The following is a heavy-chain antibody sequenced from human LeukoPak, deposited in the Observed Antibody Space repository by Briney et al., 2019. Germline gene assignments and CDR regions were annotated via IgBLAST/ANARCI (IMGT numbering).Heavy chain of an antibody. CDR1: GDSISTYY. Sequence: SETLSLTCTVSGDSISTYYWGWIRQPPGKGLEWIGSIYYSGSTYYNPSLKSRVTISVDTSKNQFSLKLSSVTAADTAVYYCARLPFRYGSGSYYFDYWGQGTLVTVSS. CDR2: IYYSGST. J-gene: IGHJ4*02. V-gene: IGHV4-39*07. D-gene: IGHD3-10*01. CDR3: ARLPFRYGSGSYYFDY.